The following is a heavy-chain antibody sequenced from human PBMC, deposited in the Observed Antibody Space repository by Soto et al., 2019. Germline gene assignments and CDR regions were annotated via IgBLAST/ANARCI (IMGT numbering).Heavy chain of an antibody. Sequence: QVQLQESGPGLVKPSQTLSLTCTVSGGSISSGDYYWSWIRQPPGKGLEWIGYIYYSGSTYYNPSLKSRVTISVDTPKTHFSRKLSSVTAADRAVYSCPRGSAVLLRLWGQGTLVTVSS. V-gene: IGHV4-30-4*01. CDR2: IYYSGST. CDR1: GGSISSGDYY. CDR3: PRGSAVLLRL. D-gene: IGHD2-15*01. J-gene: IGHJ4*02.